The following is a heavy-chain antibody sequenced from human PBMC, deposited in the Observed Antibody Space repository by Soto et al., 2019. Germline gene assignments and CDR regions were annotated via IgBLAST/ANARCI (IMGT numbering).Heavy chain of an antibody. V-gene: IGHV1-69*01. Sequence: QVQLVQSGAEVKKPGSSVKVSCKASGGTFSSYAISWVRQAPGQGLEWMGGIIPIFGTANYAQKFQGRVTITADESTSTAYMGRGSLRSEDPAVYYCARALNGGGYGGGGDYWGQGTLVTVSS. CDR2: IIPIFGTA. CDR1: GGTFSSYA. D-gene: IGHD1-26*01. J-gene: IGHJ4*02. CDR3: ARALNGGGYGGGGDY.